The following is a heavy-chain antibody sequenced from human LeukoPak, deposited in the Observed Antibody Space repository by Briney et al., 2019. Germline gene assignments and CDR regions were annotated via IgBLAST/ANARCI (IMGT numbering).Heavy chain of an antibody. CDR1: GFTFSSYA. CDR2: ISGSGGST. V-gene: IGHV3-23*01. D-gene: IGHD3-16*01. CDR3: AKDKLWGEDYFDY. J-gene: IGHJ4*02. Sequence: GGSLRLSCAASGFTFSSYAMSWVRQAPGKGLEWVSAISGSGGSTYYADSVKGRLTISRDNSKNTLYLQMNSLRAEDTAVYYCAKDKLWGEDYFDYWGQGTLVTVSS.